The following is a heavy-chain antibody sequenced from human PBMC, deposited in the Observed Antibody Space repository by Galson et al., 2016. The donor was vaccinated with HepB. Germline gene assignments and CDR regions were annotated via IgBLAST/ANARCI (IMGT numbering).Heavy chain of an antibody. Sequence: SVKVSCKASGYTFTTNGISWVRQAPGQGLEWLGWISANSGNTNYAQELQGRVTMTTETSTSTAYMELRSLRSDDTAVYHCARDVWHGMDVWGQGTTVTVSS. J-gene: IGHJ6*02. D-gene: IGHD2-21*01. CDR3: ARDVWHGMDV. V-gene: IGHV1-18*04. CDR2: ISANSGNT. CDR1: GYTFTTNG.